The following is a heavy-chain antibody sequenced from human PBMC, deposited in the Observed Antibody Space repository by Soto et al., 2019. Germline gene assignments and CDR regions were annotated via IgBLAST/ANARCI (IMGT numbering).Heavy chain of an antibody. D-gene: IGHD1-26*01. CDR3: ARPRWGYYYGMDV. Sequence: QLQLQESGPGLVKPSETLSLTCTVSGGSISSNNFFWGWIRQPPGKGLEWIGSIYNSGSTYYNPSLKSRVTISADTSKNQFSLKLSSVTAADTAVYYCARPRWGYYYGMDVWGQGTTVTVSS. CDR1: GGSISSNNFF. J-gene: IGHJ6*02. V-gene: IGHV4-39*01. CDR2: IYNSGST.